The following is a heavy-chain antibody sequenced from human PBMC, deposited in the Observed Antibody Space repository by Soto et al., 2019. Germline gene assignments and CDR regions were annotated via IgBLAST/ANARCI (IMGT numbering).Heavy chain of an antibody. Sequence: WGSLRLSCAASGFTVSSNYMSWVRQAPGKGLEWVSVIYSGGSTYYADSVKGRFTISRDNSKNTLYLQMNSLRAEDTAVYYCARAPAYYYYMDVWGKGTTVTVSS. CDR3: ARAPAYYYYMDV. CDR2: IYSGGST. CDR1: GFTVSSNY. V-gene: IGHV3-66*01. J-gene: IGHJ6*03.